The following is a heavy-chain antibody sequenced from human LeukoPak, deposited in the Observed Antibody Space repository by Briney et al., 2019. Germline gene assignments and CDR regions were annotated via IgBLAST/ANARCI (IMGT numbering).Heavy chain of an antibody. CDR3: AKGLYDSSGAPLDP. Sequence: GGSLRLSCAASGFTFDDYAMHWVRQAPGKGLEWVSGISWNSGSIGYADSVKGRFTISRDNAKNSLYLQMNSLKAEDTALYYCAKGLYDSSGAPLDPWGQGTLVTVSS. CDR2: ISWNSGSI. CDR1: GFTFDDYA. V-gene: IGHV3-9*01. J-gene: IGHJ5*02. D-gene: IGHD3-22*01.